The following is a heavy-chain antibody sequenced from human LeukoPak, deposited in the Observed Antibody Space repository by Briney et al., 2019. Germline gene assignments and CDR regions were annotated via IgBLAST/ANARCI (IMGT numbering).Heavy chain of an antibody. CDR1: GFTFSSYG. CDR3: ARATVGAPYFDY. D-gene: IGHD1-26*01. CDR2: ISYDGSNK. V-gene: IGHV3-30*03. Sequence: PGRSLRLSCAASGFTFSSYGMHWVRQAPGKGLEWVAVISYDGSNKYYADSVKGRFTISRDNSKNTLYLQMNSLRAEDTAVHYCARATVGAPYFDYWGQGTLVTVSS. J-gene: IGHJ4*02.